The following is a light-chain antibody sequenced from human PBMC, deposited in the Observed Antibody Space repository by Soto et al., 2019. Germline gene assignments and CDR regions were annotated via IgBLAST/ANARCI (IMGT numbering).Light chain of an antibody. Sequence: QSALTQPASVSGSPGLSITITCTGTRSDIGAYNFVSWYQQHPGEVPKLMLYDVSIRPSGVSNPFSGAKSGNTASLTISGLQAEDEADYYCTSWTTSTTMIFGGGTKLTVL. V-gene: IGLV2-14*03. CDR2: DVS. CDR3: TSWTTSTTMI. J-gene: IGLJ2*01. CDR1: RSDIGAYNF.